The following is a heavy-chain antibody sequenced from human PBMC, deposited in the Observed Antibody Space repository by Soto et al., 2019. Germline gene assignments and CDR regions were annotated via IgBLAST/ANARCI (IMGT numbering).Heavy chain of an antibody. J-gene: IGHJ5*02. CDR2: IYYSGST. D-gene: IGHD2-15*01. V-gene: IGHV4-30-4*01. CDR1: GGSSSSGDYY. Sequence: SETLSLTCTVSGGSSSSGDYYWSWIRQPPGKGLEWIGYIYYSGSTYYNPSLKSRVTISVDTSKNQFSLKLSSVTAADTAVYYCARARIPGYCSGGSCYPEIHNWFDPWGQGTLVTVSS. CDR3: ARARIPGYCSGGSCYPEIHNWFDP.